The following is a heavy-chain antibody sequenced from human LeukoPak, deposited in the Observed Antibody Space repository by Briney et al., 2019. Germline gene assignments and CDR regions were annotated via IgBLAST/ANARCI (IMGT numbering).Heavy chain of an antibody. V-gene: IGHV3-15*01. CDR3: ATDFYDST. J-gene: IGHJ5*02. CDR2: IRSNSDGWTI. Sequence: PGGSLRLSCVASGFTFSTFDMSWVRQAPGKGLEWVGRIRSNSDGWTIDYAAPVKGRFTLSRDDSKTTLYLQMNSLQTEDTAVYYCATDFYDSTWGQGTLVTVSS. D-gene: IGHD3-22*01. CDR1: GFTFSTFD.